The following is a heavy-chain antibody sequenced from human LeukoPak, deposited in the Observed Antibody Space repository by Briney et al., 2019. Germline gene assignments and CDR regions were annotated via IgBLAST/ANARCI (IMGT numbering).Heavy chain of an antibody. Sequence: SQTLSLTCTVSGGSISSGNYYWTCIRQPPGRGLEWIGHIYYSGNTYYTPFLESRVTISVDTSKTQFSLTLNSVTAADTAVYYGARATLAYCVGTNGHYFVPWGQGTLVTVSS. CDR1: GGSISSGNYY. J-gene: IGHJ5*02. V-gene: IGHV4-31*03. CDR3: ARATLAYCVGTNGHYFVP. D-gene: IGHD2-21*01. CDR2: IYYSGNT.